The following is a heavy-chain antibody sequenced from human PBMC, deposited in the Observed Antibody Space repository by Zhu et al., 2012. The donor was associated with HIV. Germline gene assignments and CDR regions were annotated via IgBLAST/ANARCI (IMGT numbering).Heavy chain of an antibody. CDR2: IYQSGKT. Sequence: QVQLQESGPGLVKPSETLSLTCTVSGYSISSGYYWGWIRQPPGKGLEWIGNIYQSGKTYYNPSLKSRVTISVDTSKNQFSLKLNSVTAADTAVYYCARDGYCSGGSCYSGVYYFDYVGPGNPGHRLL. D-gene: IGHD2-15*01. J-gene: IGHJ4*02. CDR1: GYSISSGYY. CDR3: ARDGYCSGGSCYSGVYYFDY. V-gene: IGHV4-38-2*02.